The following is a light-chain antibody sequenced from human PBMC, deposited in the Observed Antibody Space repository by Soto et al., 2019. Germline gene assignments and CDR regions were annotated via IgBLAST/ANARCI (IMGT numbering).Light chain of an antibody. CDR3: QQYERYPMT. Sequence: DSQMTQYPSTLSASVGDRVTITCRASQSISSWLAWYQQKPGKAPKLLNSKASTLQSGVPPRFSGSGYGTEFTLTISSLQPDDFATYYCQQYERYPMTFGGGTKVEIK. V-gene: IGKV1-5*03. J-gene: IGKJ4*01. CDR2: KAS. CDR1: QSISSW.